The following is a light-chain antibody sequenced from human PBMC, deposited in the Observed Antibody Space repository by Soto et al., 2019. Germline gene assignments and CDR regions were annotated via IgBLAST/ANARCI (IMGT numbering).Light chain of an antibody. CDR3: QQYGSSPPWT. CDR2: VAS. Sequence: EIVLTQSPGTLSLSPGERATLSCRASQSVSSSYLAWYQQKPSQAPRLLIYVASSRATGIPDRFSGSGSGTDFTLTISRLEPEDFAVYYCQQYGSSPPWTFGQGTKVEIK. J-gene: IGKJ1*01. V-gene: IGKV3-20*01. CDR1: QSVSSSY.